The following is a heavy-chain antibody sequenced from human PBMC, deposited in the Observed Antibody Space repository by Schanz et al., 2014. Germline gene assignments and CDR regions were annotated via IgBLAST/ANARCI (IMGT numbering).Heavy chain of an antibody. Sequence: QVQLVESGGGLVTPGGSLRLSCAASGFTFSDYYMSWIRQAPGKGLECISYISSRGTTIYYADSVKGRFTISRDNAENSLYLQMSSLRAEDTAVYYCAFDRDDAYDIWGQGTTVTVSS. CDR2: ISSRGTTI. V-gene: IGHV3-11*01. J-gene: IGHJ3*02. CDR3: AFDRDDAYDI. CDR1: GFTFSDYY. D-gene: IGHD3-9*01.